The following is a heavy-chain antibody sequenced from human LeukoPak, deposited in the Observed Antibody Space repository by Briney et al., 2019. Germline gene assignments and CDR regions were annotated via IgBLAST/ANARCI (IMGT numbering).Heavy chain of an antibody. Sequence: PGGFLRLSCAASGFTFSSYGMHWVRQAPGKGLEWVAFIRYDGSNKYYADSVKGRFTISRDNSKNTLYLQMNSLRAEDTAVYYCAKDVLRFLEWLFAFDYWGQGTLVTVSS. CDR1: GFTFSSYG. V-gene: IGHV3-30*02. CDR2: IRYDGSNK. J-gene: IGHJ4*02. D-gene: IGHD3-3*01. CDR3: AKDVLRFLEWLFAFDY.